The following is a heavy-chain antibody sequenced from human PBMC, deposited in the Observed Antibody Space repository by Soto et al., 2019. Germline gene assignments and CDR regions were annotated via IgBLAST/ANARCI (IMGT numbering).Heavy chain of an antibody. V-gene: IGHV4-39*01. CDR3: VTSDSDFDFDY. Sequence: ASETLSLTCTVSGGSISSSGYYWGWIRQPPGKGLEWIGSIYYSGNTYYNPSLKSRVTISVDTSKHQFSLELSSVTAADTAVYYCVTSDSDFDFDYWGQGTLVTVSS. J-gene: IGHJ4*02. CDR2: IYYSGNT. CDR1: GGSISSSGYY. D-gene: IGHD5-12*01.